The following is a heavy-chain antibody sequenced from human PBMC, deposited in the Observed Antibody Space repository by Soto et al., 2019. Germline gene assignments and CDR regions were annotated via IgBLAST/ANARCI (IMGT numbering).Heavy chain of an antibody. J-gene: IGHJ5*02. CDR2: IYYSGST. Sequence: PSETLSLTCTVSGGSISSYYWSWIRQPPGKGLVWIGYIYYSGSTYYNPSLKSRVTISVDTSKNQFSLKLSSVTAADTAVYYCARDIDPWGQGTLVTVSS. V-gene: IGHV4-59*12. CDR3: ARDIDP. CDR1: GGSISSYY.